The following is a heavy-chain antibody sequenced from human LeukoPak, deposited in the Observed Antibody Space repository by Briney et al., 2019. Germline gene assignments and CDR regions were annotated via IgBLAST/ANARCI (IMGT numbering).Heavy chain of an antibody. V-gene: IGHV3-74*01. D-gene: IGHD4-17*01. CDR2: ISPDGNNR. CDR3: ARESDYGGYLAFDI. CDR1: GFTFSSYF. Sequence: TGGSLRLSCAASGFTFSSYFMHWVRQAPGKGLVWVSRISPDGNNRNYADSVKGRFTISRDNAKNTLYLQMNSLRVEDRAVYYCARESDYGGYLAFDIWGQGTMVTVSS. J-gene: IGHJ3*02.